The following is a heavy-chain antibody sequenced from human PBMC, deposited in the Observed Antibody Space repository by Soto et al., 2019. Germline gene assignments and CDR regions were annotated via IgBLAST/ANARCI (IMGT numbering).Heavy chain of an antibody. CDR2: IYWDDDK. V-gene: IGHV2-5*02. D-gene: IGHD6-19*01. CDR3: AHIVVAGLGYDFDY. CDR1: GFSLSSTRMA. J-gene: IGHJ4*02. Sequence: QITLKESGPTLVKPTQTLTLTCTFSGFSLSSTRMAVGWIRQPPGKALEGLALIYWDDDKRYSAFLKSRLTITKDTSKNPVVLTMSTMDPVDTARYYCAHIVVAGLGYDFDYWGQGTLVTVSS.